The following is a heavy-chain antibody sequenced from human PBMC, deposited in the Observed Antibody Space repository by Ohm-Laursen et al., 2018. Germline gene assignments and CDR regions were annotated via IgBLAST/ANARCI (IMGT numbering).Heavy chain of an antibody. CDR3: ARDPAWGAVDY. V-gene: IGHV3-11*04. J-gene: IGHJ4*02. Sequence: SLRLSCAASGFTVSSNYMSWVRQAPGKGLKWISYISNVVSVTWYADSVKGRFTVSRDNAKNSLYLQMNSLRVEDTAVYYCARDPAWGAVDYWGQGTLVTVS. D-gene: IGHD1-26*01. CDR1: GFTVSSNY. CDR2: ISNVVSVT.